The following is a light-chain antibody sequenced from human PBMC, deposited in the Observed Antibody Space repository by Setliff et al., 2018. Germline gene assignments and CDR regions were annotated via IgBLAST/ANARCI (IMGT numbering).Light chain of an antibody. Sequence: QSVLTQPASVSGSPGQSITISCTGTSSDVGSYNLVSWYQQHPGKAPKLMIYDVSNRPSGVSNRFSGSKSGNTASLTISGLQAEDEADYYCSSYASSSTLDVFGTGTKATVL. CDR3: SSYASSSTLDV. CDR1: SSDVGSYNL. CDR2: DVS. J-gene: IGLJ1*01. V-gene: IGLV2-14*02.